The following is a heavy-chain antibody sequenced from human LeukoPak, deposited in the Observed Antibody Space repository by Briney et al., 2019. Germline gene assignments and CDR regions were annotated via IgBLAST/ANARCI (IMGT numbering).Heavy chain of an antibody. D-gene: IGHD3-10*01. CDR2: IDRSSNSI. J-gene: IGHJ5*02. CDR1: GFTFSSYS. Sequence: GGSLRLSCAASGFTFSSYSMNWVRQAPGKGLEWVSSIDRSSNSIYYAASVKGRFTISRDNAENSLYLQMNSLRVEDTAVYYCARAKAATYGTSWFDPWGRGTLVTVSS. V-gene: IGHV3-21*01. CDR3: ARAKAATYGTSWFDP.